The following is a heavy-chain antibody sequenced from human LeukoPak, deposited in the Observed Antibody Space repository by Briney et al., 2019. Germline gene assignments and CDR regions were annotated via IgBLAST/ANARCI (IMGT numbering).Heavy chain of an antibody. D-gene: IGHD3-10*02. CDR2: ISSHSSYI. J-gene: IGHJ6*04. CDR3: AELGITMIGGV. V-gene: IGHV3-21*01. Sequence: GGSLRLSCAASGFTFSSYSMNWVRQAPGKGLEWVSSISSHSSYIYYADSVKGRFTISRDNAKNSLYLQMNSLRAEDTAVYYCAELGITMIGGVWGKGTTVTISS. CDR1: GFTFSSYS.